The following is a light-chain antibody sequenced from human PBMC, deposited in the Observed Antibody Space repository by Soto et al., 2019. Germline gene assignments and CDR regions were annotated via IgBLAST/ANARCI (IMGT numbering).Light chain of an antibody. CDR3: QHYNNRPLT. V-gene: IGKV3-15*01. CDR2: GAS. CDR1: QSVGSD. J-gene: IGKJ4*01. Sequence: EIVITQSPAPLCVSPGERAPLSCRASQSVGSDLAWYQHKPGQAPRLLIYGASTRATGIPVRFSGSGSGTEFTLTISSLQSEDFAVYYCQHYNNRPLTFGGGTKGDIK.